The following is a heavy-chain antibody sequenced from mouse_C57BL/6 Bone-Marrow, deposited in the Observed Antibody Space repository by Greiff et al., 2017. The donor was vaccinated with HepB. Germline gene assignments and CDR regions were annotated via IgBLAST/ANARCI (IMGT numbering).Heavy chain of an antibody. D-gene: IGHD1-1*01. CDR1: GFTFTDYY. V-gene: IGHV7-3*01. CDR3: ARAFTTDGVFDF. Sequence: EVQLVESGGGLVQPGGSLSLSCAASGFTFTDYYMSWVRQPPGKALEWLGFIRNKANGYTTEYSASVKERFTISRDKSQSILYLQINALRAEDSATYYWARAFTTDGVFDFWGPGTTVTVSS. J-gene: IGHJ1*01. CDR2: IRNKANGYTT.